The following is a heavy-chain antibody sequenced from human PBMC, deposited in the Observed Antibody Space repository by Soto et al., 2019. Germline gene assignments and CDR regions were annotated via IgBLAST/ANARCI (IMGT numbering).Heavy chain of an antibody. CDR3: ARAQGNYYDSSGHNPEAFDI. D-gene: IGHD3-22*01. V-gene: IGHV4-30-2*01. J-gene: IGHJ3*02. CDR2: IYHSGRT. CDR1: GGSLSSGCYA. Sequence: TLSLPCAVSGGSLSSGCYAWSWIWQPPGEGGGWIGYIYHSGRTYYNPSLKTRVTISVDRSKNQFSLKLSSVTAADKAVYYCARAQGNYYDSSGHNPEAFDIWGQGTMVTVSS.